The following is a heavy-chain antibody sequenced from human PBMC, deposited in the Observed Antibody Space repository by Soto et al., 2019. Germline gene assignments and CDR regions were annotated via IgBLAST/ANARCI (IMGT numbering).Heavy chain of an antibody. V-gene: IGHV3-23*01. Sequence: EVQLLESGGGLVQPGGSLRLSCAASGFTISTYAMSWVRQAPGKGLEWVSGISGSGHITYYADSVKGRLTISRDISKNTLYRQLSSLRSEDTAVYHCPKSLRTTVTTGFWFDPWGQGTLVTASS. D-gene: IGHD4-17*01. J-gene: IGHJ5*02. CDR2: ISGSGHIT. CDR3: PKSLRTTVTTGFWFDP. CDR1: GFTISTYA.